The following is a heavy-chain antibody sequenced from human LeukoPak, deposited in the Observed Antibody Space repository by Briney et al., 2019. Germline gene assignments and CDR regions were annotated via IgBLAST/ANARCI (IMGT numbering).Heavy chain of an antibody. CDR2: INPNSGGT. CDR1: GYTLTDYY. CDR3: ARIRTREEGMDY. D-gene: IGHD6-13*01. Sequence: GASVKVSCKASGYTLTDYYMHWVRQAPGQGLEWMGWINPNSGGTTYAQKFQGRVTMTRDTSISTAYMELSRLRSDGTAVYYCARIRTREEGMDYWGQGTLVTVSS. V-gene: IGHV1-2*02. J-gene: IGHJ4*02.